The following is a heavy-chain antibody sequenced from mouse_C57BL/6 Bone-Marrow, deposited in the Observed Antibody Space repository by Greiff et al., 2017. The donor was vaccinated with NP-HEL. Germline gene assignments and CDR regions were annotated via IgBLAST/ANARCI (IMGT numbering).Heavy chain of an antibody. V-gene: IGHV1-55*01. CDR1: GYTFTSYW. CDR2: IYPGSGST. J-gene: IGHJ4*01. Sequence: QVQLQQSGAELVKPGASVKMSCKASGYTFTSYWITWVKQRPGQGLEWIGDIYPGSGSTNYNEKFKSKATLTVDTSSSTAYMQLSSLTSEDSAVYYCAMRGITTVPYAMDYWGQGTSVTVSS. CDR3: AMRGITTVPYAMDY. D-gene: IGHD1-1*01.